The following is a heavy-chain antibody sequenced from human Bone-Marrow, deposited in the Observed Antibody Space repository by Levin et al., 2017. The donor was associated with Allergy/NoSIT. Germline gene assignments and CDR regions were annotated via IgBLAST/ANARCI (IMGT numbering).Heavy chain of an antibody. CDR1: GFTFSRYA. J-gene: IGHJ4*02. D-gene: IGHD3-16*01. V-gene: IGHV3-23*01. Sequence: GGSLRLSCAASGFTFSRYAMTWVRQAPGKGLEWVSTISDGVGSTYYADSVKGRFTISRDNSMNTLYLQMNSLRAEGTAIYYCAKDWGVGGEGATPDCRGQGTLVTVSS. CDR3: AKDWGVGGEGATPDC. CDR2: ISDGVGST.